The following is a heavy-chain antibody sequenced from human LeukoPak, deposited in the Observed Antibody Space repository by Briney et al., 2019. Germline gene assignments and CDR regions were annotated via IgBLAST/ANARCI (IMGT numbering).Heavy chain of an antibody. D-gene: IGHD3-22*01. J-gene: IGHJ4*02. CDR2: IRYDGSNK. CDR3: AKDPYYYDSSGRPPSYFDY. CDR1: GFTFSSYG. V-gene: IGHV3-30*02. Sequence: GGSLRLSCAASGFTFSSYGMHWVRQAPGKGLEWVAFIRYDGSNKYYADSVKGRFTISRDNAKNSLYLQMNSLRAEDMALYYCAKDPYYYDSSGRPPSYFDYWGQGTLVTVSS.